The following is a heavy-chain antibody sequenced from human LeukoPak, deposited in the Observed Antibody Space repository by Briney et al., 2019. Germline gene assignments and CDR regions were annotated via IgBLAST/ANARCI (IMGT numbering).Heavy chain of an antibody. CDR1: GYRFTSYW. V-gene: IGHV5-51*01. CDR3: ARRSGSGNYYNARVCFDI. J-gene: IGHJ3*02. Sequence: GESLKISCKGSGYRFTSYWIGWVRQMPGKGLEWMGIIYPGDSDTRYSPSFQGQVTISADKSISTAYLQWSSLKASDTAMYYCARRSGSGNYYNARVCFDIWGQGTMVTVSS. D-gene: IGHD3-10*01. CDR2: IYPGDSDT.